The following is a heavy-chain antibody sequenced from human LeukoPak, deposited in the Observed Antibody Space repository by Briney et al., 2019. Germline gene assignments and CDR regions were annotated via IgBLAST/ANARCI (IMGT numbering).Heavy chain of an antibody. CDR2: IYPGDSDT. Sequence: GESLKISCKGSVDSFTGYWIAWVRQMPGKGLEWMGIIYPGDSDTRYSPSFQGQVTISADKSISTAYLQWSSLKASDTAMYYCARLRGVRAPFDPWGQGTLVTVSS. D-gene: IGHD3-10*01. CDR3: ARLRGVRAPFDP. V-gene: IGHV5-51*01. CDR1: VDSFTGYW. J-gene: IGHJ5*02.